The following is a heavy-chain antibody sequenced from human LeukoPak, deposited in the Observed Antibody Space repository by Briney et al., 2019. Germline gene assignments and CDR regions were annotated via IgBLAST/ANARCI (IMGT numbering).Heavy chain of an antibody. CDR2: IYYSGST. CDR3: ARSLGYSSGWYGFEDYYYYMDV. D-gene: IGHD6-19*01. Sequence: SETLSLTCTVSGGSISSYYWSWLRQPPGKGLEWIGYIYYSGSTNYNPSLKSRVTISVDPSKNQFSLKLSSVTAADTAVYYCARSLGYSSGWYGFEDYYYYMDVWGKGTTVTVSS. CDR1: GGSISSYY. V-gene: IGHV4-59*01. J-gene: IGHJ6*03.